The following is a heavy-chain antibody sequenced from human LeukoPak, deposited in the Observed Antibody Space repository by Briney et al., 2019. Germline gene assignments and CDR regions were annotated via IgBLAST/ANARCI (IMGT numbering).Heavy chain of an antibody. J-gene: IGHJ3*02. V-gene: IGHV3-21*01. D-gene: IGHD4-17*01. CDR3: ARIKVTTVTTDVFDAFDI. CDR1: GFTFSSYS. Sequence: GGSLRLSCAASGFTFSSYSMNWVRQAPGKGLEWVSSISSSSSYIYYADSVKGRFTISRDNAKNSLYLQMNSLRAEDTAVYCCARIKVTTVTTDVFDAFDIWGQGTMVTVSS. CDR2: ISSSSSYI.